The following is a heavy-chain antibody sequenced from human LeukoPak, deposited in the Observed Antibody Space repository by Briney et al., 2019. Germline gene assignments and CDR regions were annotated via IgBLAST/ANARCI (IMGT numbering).Heavy chain of an antibody. CDR1: GFTFSTFA. Sequence: PGGSLRLSCAASGFTFSTFAMIWVRQPPGKGLEWVSSIFPSGGEIHYADSVRGRFTISRDNSKSTLSLQMNSLRAEDTAVYYCARDGSGTTLSYYYYYYMDVWGKGTTVTVSS. D-gene: IGHD3-10*01. V-gene: IGHV3-23*01. J-gene: IGHJ6*03. CDR3: ARDGSGTTLSYYYYYYMDV. CDR2: IFPSGGEI.